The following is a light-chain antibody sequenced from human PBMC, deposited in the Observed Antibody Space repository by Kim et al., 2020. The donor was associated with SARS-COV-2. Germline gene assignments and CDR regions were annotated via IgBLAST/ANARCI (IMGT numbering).Light chain of an antibody. Sequence: SASVGDRVTITCRASQSISSYLNWYQQKPGKAPKLLIYAASSLQSGVPSRFSGSGSGTDCTLTISSLQPEDFATYYCQQSYSTPYTSGQGTKLEI. CDR1: QSISSY. J-gene: IGKJ2*01. V-gene: IGKV1-39*01. CDR3: QQSYSTPYT. CDR2: AAS.